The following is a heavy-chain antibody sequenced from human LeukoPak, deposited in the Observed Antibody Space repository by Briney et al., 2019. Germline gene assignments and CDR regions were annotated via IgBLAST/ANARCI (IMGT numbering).Heavy chain of an antibody. V-gene: IGHV4-34*01. D-gene: IGHD6-13*01. CDR2: INHSGST. J-gene: IGHJ5*02. CDR1: GGAFSGDY. CDR3: ARPGGSSWYPTGGGNWFDP. Sequence: SETLSLTCAVYGGAFSGDYWGWIRQPPGKGLEWSWEINHSGSTNYNPSLKSRVTISVDTCKNHFSLKLSSVTAADTAVSYCARPGGSSWYPTGGGNWFDPWGQGTLVTVSS.